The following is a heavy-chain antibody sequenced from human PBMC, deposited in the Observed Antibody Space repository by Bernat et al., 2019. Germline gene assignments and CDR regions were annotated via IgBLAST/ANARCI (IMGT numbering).Heavy chain of an antibody. Sequence: EVQLVESGGGLVQPGGSLRLSCAASGFTFSDYSMNWVRQAPGKGLEWISYISPRSDTIYYADSVKGRFTISKDNAKNSLHLQMDSLRDGDTAMYYCARDRPQDRLGPDYWGQGTLVTVSS. CDR3: ARDRPQDRLGPDY. V-gene: IGHV3-48*02. J-gene: IGHJ4*02. D-gene: IGHD3-16*02. CDR2: ISPRSDTI. CDR1: GFTFSDYS.